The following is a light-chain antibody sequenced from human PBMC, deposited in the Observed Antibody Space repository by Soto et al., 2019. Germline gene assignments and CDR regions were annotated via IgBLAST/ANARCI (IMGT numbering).Light chain of an antibody. J-gene: IGKJ5*01. CDR3: QQYDSSPIT. CDR2: GAS. CDR1: QSVSSSY. V-gene: IGKV3-20*01. Sequence: EIRLTQSPGTLSLSPGERATLSCKASQSVSSSYLAWYQQKPGQAPSLLLYGASRRATGIPDRFSGSGSGTDFTLTISRLQPEDFAVYYCQQYDSSPITFGQGTRLEI.